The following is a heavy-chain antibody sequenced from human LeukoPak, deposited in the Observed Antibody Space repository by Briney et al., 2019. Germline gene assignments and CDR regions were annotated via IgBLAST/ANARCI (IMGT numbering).Heavy chain of an antibody. CDR2: IKGDGTDI. J-gene: IGHJ4*02. D-gene: IGHD3-16*01. Sequence: GGSLRLSCAASGFSFSAYWMYWVRQAPGKGLVWVSRIKGDGTDITYGDSVKGRFTISRDNAKNTLFLQMNSPRAEDTAVYYCARDLSWGASDYWGQGTLVTVSS. CDR1: GFSFSAYW. V-gene: IGHV3-74*03. CDR3: ARDLSWGASDY.